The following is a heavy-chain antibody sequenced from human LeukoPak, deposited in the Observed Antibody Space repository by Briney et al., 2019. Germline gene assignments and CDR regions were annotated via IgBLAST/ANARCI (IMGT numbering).Heavy chain of an antibody. CDR2: INPSGGST. J-gene: IGHJ4*02. D-gene: IGHD2-2*01. Sequence: ASVKVSCKASGYTFTSYYMHWVRQAPGQGLEWMGIINPSGGSTSYAQKLQGRVTMTTDTSTSTAYMELRSLRSDDTAVYYCAHLTRGYWGQGTLVTVSS. CDR1: GYTFTSYY. CDR3: AHLTRGY. V-gene: IGHV1-46*01.